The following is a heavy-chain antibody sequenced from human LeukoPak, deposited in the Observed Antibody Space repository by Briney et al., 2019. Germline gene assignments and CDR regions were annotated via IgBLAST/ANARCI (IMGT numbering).Heavy chain of an antibody. V-gene: IGHV5-51*01. D-gene: IGHD4-23*01. Sequence: GGSLKIFRKGSGYSFTSYWIGWVRQMPGKDLEWVGIIYPGDSDTRYSPSFQGQVTNQAHKPIHTPSLPGSSPQASDTAIYCCARLPGRAVVTPLDYWGQGTLVTVSS. CDR1: GYSFTSYW. CDR3: ARLPGRAVVTPLDY. J-gene: IGHJ4*02. CDR2: IYPGDSDT.